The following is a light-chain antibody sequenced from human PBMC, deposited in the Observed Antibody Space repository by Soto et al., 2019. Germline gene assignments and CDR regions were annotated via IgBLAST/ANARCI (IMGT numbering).Light chain of an antibody. J-gene: IGLJ1*01. CDR2: DNS. CDR1: SCNIGAGYD. CDR3: QSYDSSLSVLYV. V-gene: IGLV1-40*01. Sequence: QSVLTQPPSVSGAPGQRVTISCTGSSCNIGAGYDVHWYQHLPGTAPKLLIYDNSNRPSGVPDRFSGSKSGTSASLAITGLQAEDEADYYCQSYDSSLSVLYVFGTGTKVTVL.